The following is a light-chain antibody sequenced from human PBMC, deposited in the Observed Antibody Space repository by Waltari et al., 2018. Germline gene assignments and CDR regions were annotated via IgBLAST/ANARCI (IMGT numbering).Light chain of an antibody. CDR2: KAS. V-gene: IGKV1-5*03. Sequence: DIQMTQSPSTLSASVGDSVSITCRASQSVKNNLAWYQQKPGQGIKGVIHKASRLESGVPSRFSGSGYGTEFILTISSLQPDDFATYYCQEYDSLPITFGGGTRVEIK. CDR1: QSVKNN. CDR3: QEYDSLPIT. J-gene: IGKJ4*01.